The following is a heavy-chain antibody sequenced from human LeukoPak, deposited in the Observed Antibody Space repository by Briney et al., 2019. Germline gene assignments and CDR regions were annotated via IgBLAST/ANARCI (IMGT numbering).Heavy chain of an antibody. D-gene: IGHD3-22*01. V-gene: IGHV3-21*01. Sequence: GGSLRLSCAASGFTFSSYSMDWVRQAPGKGLEWVSSISSSSSYIYYADSVKGRFTISRDNAKDSLYLQMNSLRAEDTAVYYRARAPTYYYDSSGPILLAHFYMDVWGRGTTVTVSS. CDR2: ISSSSSYI. CDR3: ARAPTYYYDSSGPILLAHFYMDV. CDR1: GFTFSSYS. J-gene: IGHJ6*03.